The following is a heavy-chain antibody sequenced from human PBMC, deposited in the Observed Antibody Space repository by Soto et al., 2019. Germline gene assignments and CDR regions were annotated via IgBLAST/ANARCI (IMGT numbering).Heavy chain of an antibody. CDR2: IIPIFGTA. CDR1: GGTFSSYA. J-gene: IGHJ6*02. Sequence: GASVKVSCKASGGTFSSYAISWVRQAPGQGLEWMGGIIPIFGTANYAQEFQGRVTITADKSTSTAYMELSSLRSEDTAVYYCARMGVSTNHYYYYGMDVWGQGTTVTVSS. CDR3: ARMGVSTNHYYYYGMDV. D-gene: IGHD1-1*01. V-gene: IGHV1-69*06.